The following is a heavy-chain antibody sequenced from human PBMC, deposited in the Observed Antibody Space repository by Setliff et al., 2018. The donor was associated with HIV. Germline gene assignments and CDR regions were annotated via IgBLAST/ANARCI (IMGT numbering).Heavy chain of an antibody. CDR1: GYPFSGYG. D-gene: IGHD4-17*01. CDR2: ISAYSGDT. CDR3: ARPWGSYGDYGLYLRF. V-gene: IGHV1-18*01. Sequence: ASVKVSCKDSGYPFSGYGISWVRQAPGKGLEWMGWISAYSGDTKHAQKFQVRHTMTTDTFTSNAYMELRRLRSDDTAMYYCARPWGSYGDYGLYLRFWGQGTLVTVSS. J-gene: IGHJ4*02.